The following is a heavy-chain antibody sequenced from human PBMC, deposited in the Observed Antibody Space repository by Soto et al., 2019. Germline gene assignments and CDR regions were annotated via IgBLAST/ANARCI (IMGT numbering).Heavy chain of an antibody. J-gene: IGHJ4*02. CDR3: AKHDFWALYNSGLDS. D-gene: IGHD3-3*01. CDR2: ISGSGGDT. CDR1: GFTFTSYA. V-gene: IGHV3-23*01. Sequence: EVQLLESGGGLVQPGGSLRLSCSASGFTFTSYAMSWVRQAPGKGLEWVSGISGSGGDTKSADSVKGRFTISRANFKNMLYLQMPSLEAEDTAVYYNAKHDFWALYNSGLDSWGQGTLVTVSS.